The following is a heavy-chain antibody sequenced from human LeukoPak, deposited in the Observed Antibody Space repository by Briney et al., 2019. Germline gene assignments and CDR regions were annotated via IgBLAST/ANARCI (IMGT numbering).Heavy chain of an antibody. V-gene: IGHV7-4-1*02. J-gene: IGHJ3*01. CDR1: GYRFNRQG. CDR2: INTHSGNP. CDR3: ARDILRFDF. Sequence: ASVKVSCKASGYRFNRQGMNWVRQAPGRGLVWMLWINTHSGNPPYAQGFTGRFVFNLDASLSTTYLQISSLKPEDTAIYYCARDILRFDFWGQGTMVTVSS.